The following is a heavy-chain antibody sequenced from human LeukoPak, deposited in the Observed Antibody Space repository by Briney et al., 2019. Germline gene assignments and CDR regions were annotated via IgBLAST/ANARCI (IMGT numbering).Heavy chain of an antibody. J-gene: IGHJ4*02. CDR3: TTGTPLLLWFGENY. V-gene: IGHV3-15*01. CDR1: GFTFSNAW. CDR2: IKSKPDGGTT. D-gene: IGHD3-10*01. Sequence: GGSLRLSSAASGFTFSNAWMSWVRQAPGKGLEWVGRIKSKPDGGTTDYAAPVKGRFTISRDDSKNTLYLLMNSLKTEDTAVYYCTTGTPLLLWFGENYRGQGTLVTVSS.